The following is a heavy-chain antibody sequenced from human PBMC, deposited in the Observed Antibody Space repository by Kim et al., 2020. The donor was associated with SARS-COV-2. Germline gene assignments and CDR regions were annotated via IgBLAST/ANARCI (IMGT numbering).Heavy chain of an antibody. CDR3: AREEWRYSSPGYYGMDV. CDR1: GFTFSSYE. D-gene: IGHD6-13*01. J-gene: IGHJ6*02. CDR2: ISSSGSTI. Sequence: GGSLRLSCAASGFTFSSYEMNWVRQAPGKGLEWVSYISSSGSTIYYADSVKGRFTISRDNAKNSLYLQMNSLRAEDTAVYYCAREEWRYSSPGYYGMDVWGQGTTVTVSS. V-gene: IGHV3-48*03.